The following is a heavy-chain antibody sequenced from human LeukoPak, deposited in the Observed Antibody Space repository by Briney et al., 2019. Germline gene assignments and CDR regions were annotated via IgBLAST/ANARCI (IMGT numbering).Heavy chain of an antibody. D-gene: IGHD4-11*01. CDR2: IIPILGIA. CDR3: ARTTTVTREYFQH. J-gene: IGHJ1*01. CDR1: GGTFSSYT. Sequence: SVKVSCKASGGTFSSYTISWVRQAPGQGLEWMGRIIPILGIANYAQKFQGRVTITADKSTSTAYMELSSLRSEDTAVYYCARTTTVTREYFQHWGQGTMVTVSS. V-gene: IGHV1-69*02.